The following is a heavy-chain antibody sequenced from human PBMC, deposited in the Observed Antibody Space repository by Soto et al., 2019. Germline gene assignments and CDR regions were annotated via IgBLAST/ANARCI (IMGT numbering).Heavy chain of an antibody. V-gene: IGHV3-53*01. CDR1: GLAVNSNY. CDR2: IYIGDNT. D-gene: IGHD5-18*01. CDR3: VRDRIGGKSYGLAHYYYGMDV. Sequence: GGSLRLSCAASGLAVNSNYMSWVRQAPGKGLEWVSIIYIGDNTYYADSVKGRFTISRDSAKNTLYLQMNSLRVEDTAVYYCVRDRIGGKSYGLAHYYYGMDVWGQGTTVTVS. J-gene: IGHJ6*02.